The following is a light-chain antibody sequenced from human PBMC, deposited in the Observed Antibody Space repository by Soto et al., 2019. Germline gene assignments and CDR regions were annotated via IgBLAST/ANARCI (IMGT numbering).Light chain of an antibody. CDR1: QSVSSN. Sequence: EIVMTQSPATLSVSPGERATLSCRASQSVSSNLAWYQQKPGQAPRLLIYGASTRATGIPARFSGSGSGTEFTLTISSLQSEDFAVYYCRQKRTFGQGTKVDIK. CDR2: GAS. J-gene: IGKJ1*01. V-gene: IGKV3-15*01. CDR3: RQKRT.